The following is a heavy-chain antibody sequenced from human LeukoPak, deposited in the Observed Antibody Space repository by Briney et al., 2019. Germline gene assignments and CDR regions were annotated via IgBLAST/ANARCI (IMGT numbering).Heavy chain of an antibody. CDR3: AKDKGYCSSTSCYRYYYMDV. J-gene: IGHJ6*03. Sequence: PGGSLRLSCAASGFTFSSYGMHWVRQAPGKGLEWVAVIWYGGSNKYYADSVKGRFTISRDNSKNTLYLQMNGLRAEDTAVYYCAKDKGYCSSTSCYRYYYMDVWGKGTTVTVSS. CDR2: IWYGGSNK. CDR1: GFTFSSYG. D-gene: IGHD2-2*01. V-gene: IGHV3-30*02.